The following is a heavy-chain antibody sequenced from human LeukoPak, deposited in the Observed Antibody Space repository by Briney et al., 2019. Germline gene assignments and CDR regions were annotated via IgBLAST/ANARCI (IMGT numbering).Heavy chain of an antibody. V-gene: IGHV3-21*01. CDR1: GFTFSSYS. D-gene: IGHD6-19*01. J-gene: IGHJ4*02. Sequence: GGSLRLSCAASGFTFSSYSMNWVRQAPGKGLEGVSSISSSSSYIYYADSVKGRFTISRDNAKNSLYLQMTSLRAEDTAVYYCARDQYSSGWQYTDYWGQGTLVTVSS. CDR3: ARDQYSSGWQYTDY. CDR2: ISSSSSYI.